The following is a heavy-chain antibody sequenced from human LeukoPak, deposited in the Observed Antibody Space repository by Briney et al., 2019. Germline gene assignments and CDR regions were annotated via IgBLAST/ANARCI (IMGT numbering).Heavy chain of an antibody. J-gene: IGHJ4*02. Sequence: PGGSLRLSCAASGFTFSSYAMSWVRQAPGKGLEWVSAISGSGGSTYYADSVKGRFTISRDNSKNTLYLQMNSLRAEDTAVYYCAKPRFEGGGDCCYFDYWGQGTLVTVSS. CDR1: GFTFSSYA. CDR3: AKPRFEGGGDCCYFDY. V-gene: IGHV3-23*01. CDR2: ISGSGGST. D-gene: IGHD2-21*02.